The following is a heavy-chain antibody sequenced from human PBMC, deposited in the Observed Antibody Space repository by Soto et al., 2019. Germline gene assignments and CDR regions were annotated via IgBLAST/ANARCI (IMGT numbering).Heavy chain of an antibody. Sequence: QVQLVQSGAEVKKPGSSVKVSCKASGGTFSSYAISWVRQAPGQGLEWMGGIIPIFGTANYAQKFQGRVTIXXDXSXXTAYMELSSLRSEDTAVYYCARAAAHYYDIDAFDIWGQGTMVTVSS. CDR3: ARAAAHYYDIDAFDI. V-gene: IGHV1-69*12. CDR1: GGTFSSYA. CDR2: IIPIFGTA. D-gene: IGHD3-22*01. J-gene: IGHJ3*02.